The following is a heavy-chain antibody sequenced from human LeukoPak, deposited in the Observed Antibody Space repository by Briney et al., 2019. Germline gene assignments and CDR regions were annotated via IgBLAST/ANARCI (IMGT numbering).Heavy chain of an antibody. V-gene: IGHV3-74*01. Sequence: GGSLRLSCAASGFMFNIYWMQWVRQVPGKGRVWVSRMNSDGRSISYADSVRGRFTISRDNAKNTLYLQMNSLRADDTAVYYCLRELAWGPADYWGQGTLVTVSS. CDR2: MNSDGRSI. D-gene: IGHD7-27*01. J-gene: IGHJ4*02. CDR1: GFMFNIYW. CDR3: LRELAWGPADY.